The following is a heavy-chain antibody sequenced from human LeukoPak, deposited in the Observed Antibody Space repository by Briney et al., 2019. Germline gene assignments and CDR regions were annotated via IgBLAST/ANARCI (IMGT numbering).Heavy chain of an antibody. J-gene: IGHJ4*02. Sequence: SDTLSLTCGVSGGSISSINWLSWVRQPPGKGLEWIGEIDHSGSTNYNPSLKSRVTISVYKSKNQFSLKLSSVTAADTAVYYCASLCSGGSCYYSVDFDYWGQGTLVTVSS. CDR3: ASLCSGGSCYYSVDFDY. D-gene: IGHD2-15*01. CDR1: GGSISSINW. CDR2: IDHSGST. V-gene: IGHV4-4*02.